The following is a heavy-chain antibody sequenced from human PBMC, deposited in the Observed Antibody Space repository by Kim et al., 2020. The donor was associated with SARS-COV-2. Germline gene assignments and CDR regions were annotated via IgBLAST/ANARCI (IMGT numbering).Heavy chain of an antibody. Sequence: GGSLRLSCAASGFTFSSYSMNWVRQAPGKGLEWVSSISSSSSYIYYADSVKGRFTISRDNAKNSLYLQMNSLRAEDTAVYYCARERDDYGDYRTYYYGMDVWGPGTTVTVSS. CDR1: GFTFSSYS. D-gene: IGHD4-17*01. CDR3: ARERDDYGDYRTYYYGMDV. CDR2: ISSSSSYI. V-gene: IGHV3-21*01. J-gene: IGHJ6*02.